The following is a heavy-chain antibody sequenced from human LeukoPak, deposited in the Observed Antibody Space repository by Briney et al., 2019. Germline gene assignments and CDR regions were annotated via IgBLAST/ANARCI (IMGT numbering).Heavy chain of an antibody. J-gene: IGHJ3*02. Sequence: GGSLRLSCAASGFTFNYHCMNWVRQAPGKGLEWLSSISSTSVYTSYADSVKGRFTISRDNARNSLYLQMNNLRAEDTAVYYCARGAQIVVVPAATGAFDIWGQGTMVTVSS. D-gene: IGHD2-2*01. V-gene: IGHV3-21*01. CDR2: ISSTSVYT. CDR1: GFTFNYHC. CDR3: ARGAQIVVVPAATGAFDI.